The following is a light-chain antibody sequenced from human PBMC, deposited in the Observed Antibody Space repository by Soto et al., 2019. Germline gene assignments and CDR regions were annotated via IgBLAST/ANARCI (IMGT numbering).Light chain of an antibody. CDR2: EVS. Sequence: EIVMTQTPLSLSVTPGQSASISCRSSQTLLHSNGKSYLYWYLQKAGQAPQLLIYEVSKRFSGGPDRFRGRGAGTDFTLKISRVEAEDVGVYYCLQSLHFPLTFGGGTKVEIK. CDR1: QTLLHSNGKSY. CDR3: LQSLHFPLT. V-gene: IGKV2D-29*01. J-gene: IGKJ4*01.